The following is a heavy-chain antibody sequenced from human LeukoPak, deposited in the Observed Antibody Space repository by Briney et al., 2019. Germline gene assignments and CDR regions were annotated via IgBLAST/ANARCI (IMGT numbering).Heavy chain of an antibody. V-gene: IGHV1-46*01. J-gene: IGHJ4*02. CDR2: INPSGGST. CDR1: GYTFTSYY. Sequence: ASVKVSCKASGYTFTSYYMHWVRQAPGQGLEWMGIINPSGGSTSYAQKFQGRVPMTRDMSTSTVYMELSSLRSEDTAVYYCAVYYYDSSFDYWGQGTLVTVSS. D-gene: IGHD3-22*01. CDR3: AVYYYDSSFDY.